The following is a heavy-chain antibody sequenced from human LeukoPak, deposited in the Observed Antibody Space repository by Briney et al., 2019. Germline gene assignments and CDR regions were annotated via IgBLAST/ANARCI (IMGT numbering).Heavy chain of an antibody. CDR1: GYTFTSYG. J-gene: IGHJ4*02. CDR2: ISAYNGNT. Sequence: GASVKVSGKASGYTFTSYGISWVRQAPGQGLEWMGWISAYNGNTNYAQKLQGRVTMTTDTSTSTAYMELRSLRSDDTAVYYCARCLYSYGAAASDYWGQGTLVTVSS. CDR3: ARCLYSYGAAASDY. V-gene: IGHV1-18*01. D-gene: IGHD5-18*01.